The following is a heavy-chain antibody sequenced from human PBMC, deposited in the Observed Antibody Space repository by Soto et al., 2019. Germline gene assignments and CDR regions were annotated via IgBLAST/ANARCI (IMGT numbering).Heavy chain of an antibody. J-gene: IGHJ5*02. CDR3: ARSYCSTSTCYSYWFDP. CDR2: ISAYNGNT. CDR1: GYAFNRYG. V-gene: IGHV1-18*04. D-gene: IGHD2-2*02. Sequence: ASVKVSCKASGYAFNRYGLTWVRQAPGQGLEWMGWISAYNGNTNYAQNLQGRVTMTTDTSTSTAYMELRNLDSDDTAVYYCARSYCSTSTCYSYWFDPWGQGTLVTVSS.